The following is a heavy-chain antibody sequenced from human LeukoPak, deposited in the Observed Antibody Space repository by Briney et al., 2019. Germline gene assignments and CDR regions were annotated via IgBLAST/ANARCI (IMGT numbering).Heavy chain of an antibody. CDR2: IYYGGNT. CDR3: ARDLRASSGSYRVDY. J-gene: IGHJ4*02. Sequence: SETLSLTCTVSGGSISSSSYYWGWIRQPPGKGLEWIGSIYYGGNTFYNPSLKSRVTISVDTSKNQFSLKLSSVTAADTAVYYCARDLRASSGSYRVDYWGQGTLVTVSS. CDR1: GGSISSSSYY. D-gene: IGHD1-26*01. V-gene: IGHV4-39*07.